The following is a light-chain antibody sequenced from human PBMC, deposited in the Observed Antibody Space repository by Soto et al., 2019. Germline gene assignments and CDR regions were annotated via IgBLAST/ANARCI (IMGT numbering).Light chain of an antibody. CDR1: PTISSW. CDR3: QHYNSYSEA. J-gene: IGKJ1*01. CDR2: KAS. Sequence: DIQMTQSPSTLSGSVGDRVTITCRASPTISSWLAWYQQKPGKAPKLLIYKASTLKSGVPSRFSGSGSGTEFTLTISSLQPDYFATYYCQHYNSYSEAFGQGTKVDI. V-gene: IGKV1-5*03.